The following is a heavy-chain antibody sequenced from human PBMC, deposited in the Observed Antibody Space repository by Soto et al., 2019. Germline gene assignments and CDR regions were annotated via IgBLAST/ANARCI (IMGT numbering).Heavy chain of an antibody. CDR3: ARAGRDGYNYYYYYGMDV. CDR2: IIPIFGTA. D-gene: IGHD5-12*01. J-gene: IGHJ6*02. CDR1: GGTFSSYA. V-gene: IGHV1-69*01. Sequence: QVQLVQSGAEVKKPGSSVKVSCKASGGTFSSYAISWVRQAPGQGLEWMVGIIPIFGTANYAQKFQGRVTSTADESTSTGYMELSSLRSEDTAVYYCARAGRDGYNYYYYYGMDVWGQGTTVTVSS.